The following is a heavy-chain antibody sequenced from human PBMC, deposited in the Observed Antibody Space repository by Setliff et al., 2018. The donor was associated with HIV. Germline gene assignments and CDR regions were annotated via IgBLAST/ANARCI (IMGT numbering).Heavy chain of an antibody. D-gene: IGHD3-10*01. CDR3: ASFFGDYGY. J-gene: IGHJ4*01. Sequence: GGSLRLSCAASGFTFSTYWMHWVRQAPGKGLVWVSRIKTDGSSTSYADSVKGRFTISRDNANNLLFLQMNNLRVEDTAVYYCASFFGDYGYWGHGTRVTVSS. V-gene: IGHV3-74*01. CDR1: GFTFSTYW. CDR2: IKTDGSST.